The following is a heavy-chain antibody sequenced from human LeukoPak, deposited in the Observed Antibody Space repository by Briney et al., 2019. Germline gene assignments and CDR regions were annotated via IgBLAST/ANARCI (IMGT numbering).Heavy chain of an antibody. Sequence: GASVKVSCKVSGYTLTELSMHWVRQAPGKGLEWMGGFDPEDGETIYAQKFQGRVTMTEDTSTDTAYMELSSLRSEDTAVYYCATALPNYDILTGLDHWGQGTLVTVSS. J-gene: IGHJ4*02. CDR1: GYTLTELS. CDR2: FDPEDGET. V-gene: IGHV1-24*01. CDR3: ATALPNYDILTGLDH. D-gene: IGHD3-9*01.